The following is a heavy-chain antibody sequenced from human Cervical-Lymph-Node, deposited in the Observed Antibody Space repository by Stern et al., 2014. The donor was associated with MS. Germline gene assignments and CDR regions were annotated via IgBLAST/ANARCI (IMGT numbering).Heavy chain of an antibody. D-gene: IGHD6-25*01. Sequence: VQLVQSGPEVKKPGASVKVSCKASGYTFTSYGIAWVRQAPGQGLEWMGWISAYNGHTNYERKLQGRVTLTTNTTTSTAYMELRSLRSDDTAIYFCARSGTRVPRGYWGQGTLITVSS. CDR1: GYTFTSYG. V-gene: IGHV1-18*04. CDR3: ARSGTRVPRGY. J-gene: IGHJ4*02. CDR2: ISAYNGHT.